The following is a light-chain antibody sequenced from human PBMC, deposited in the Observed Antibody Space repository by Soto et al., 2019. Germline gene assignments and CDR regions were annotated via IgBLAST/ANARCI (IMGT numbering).Light chain of an antibody. CDR3: QQYGNSPPGT. CDR2: GAS. J-gene: IGKJ5*01. CDR1: QSVANSH. V-gene: IGKV3-20*01. Sequence: VLTQSXXXXXXCPGXGATLSXMPIQSVANSHVAWYQQRRGLPPRLLIYGASNRATGIPDRFSGSGSGADFTLTISRLEPEDFAVYFCQQYGNSPPGTFGQGTRLEI.